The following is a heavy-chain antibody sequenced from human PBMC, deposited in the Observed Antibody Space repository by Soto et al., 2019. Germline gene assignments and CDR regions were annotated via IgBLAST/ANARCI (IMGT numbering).Heavy chain of an antibody. V-gene: IGHV4-31*03. J-gene: IGHJ6*02. CDR2: IYYSGST. CDR3: ARDLYYKESIEHYGHYVMTD. D-gene: IGHD3-22*01. CDR1: GGTISGGGYY. Sequence: PSEPLSLTCTVSGGTISGGGYYWRWLRQHPGKGLEWIGYIYYSGSTYYNPSLKSRVTISVDTSKNQFSLKLSSVTAADTAVYYFARDLYYKESIEHYGHYVMTDWSQETTVTVSS.